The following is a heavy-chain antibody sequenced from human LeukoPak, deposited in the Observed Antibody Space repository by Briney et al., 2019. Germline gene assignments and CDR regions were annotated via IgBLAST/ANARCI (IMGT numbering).Heavy chain of an antibody. CDR1: GITLSNYE. Sequence: PGGSLRLSCAASGITLSNYEMNWVRQAPGKGLEWVSYMSNGGSVIYYADSVKGRFTISRDNAKNSLYLQMNSLRVEDTAVYYCARATITSTDNWFDPWGQGTLVTVSS. CDR2: MSNGGSVI. J-gene: IGHJ5*02. V-gene: IGHV3-48*03. D-gene: IGHD1-14*01. CDR3: ARATITSTDNWFDP.